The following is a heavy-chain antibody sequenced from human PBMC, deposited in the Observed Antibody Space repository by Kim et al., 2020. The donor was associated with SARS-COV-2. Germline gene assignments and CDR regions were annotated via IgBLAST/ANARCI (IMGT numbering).Heavy chain of an antibody. CDR2: IYRGGDT. Sequence: GGSLRLSCAASGFTVSSSYMAWVRQAPGKGLEWVAVIYRGGDTPYADAVKGRFTVSRDISKNTVFLQIDNLTDGDTAVYYCARDYRERWLRADTFFGMDV. J-gene: IGHJ6*01. CDR3: ARDYRERWLRADTFFGMDV. D-gene: IGHD3-16*02. V-gene: IGHV3-53*01. CDR1: GFTVSSSY.